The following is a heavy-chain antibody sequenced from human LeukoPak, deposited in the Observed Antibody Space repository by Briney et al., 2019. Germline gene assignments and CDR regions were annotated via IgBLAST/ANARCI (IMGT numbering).Heavy chain of an antibody. CDR2: ISGSGGST. J-gene: IGHJ4*02. D-gene: IGHD3-22*01. CDR3: AKDTRGYYYDSSGYRPYYFDY. Sequence: GGSLRLSCAASGFTFSSYGMSWVRQAPGKGLEWVSAISGSGGSTYYADSVKGRFTISRDNSRNTLYLQMNSLRAEDTAVYYCAKDTRGYYYDSSGYRPYYFDYCGQGTLVTVSS. CDR1: GFTFSSYG. V-gene: IGHV3-23*01.